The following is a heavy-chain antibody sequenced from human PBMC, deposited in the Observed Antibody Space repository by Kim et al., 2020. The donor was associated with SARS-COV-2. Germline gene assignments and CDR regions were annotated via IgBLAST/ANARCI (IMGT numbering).Heavy chain of an antibody. J-gene: IGHJ5*02. CDR2: GTK. CDR3: TSWFGGFDP. D-gene: IGHD3-10*01. Sequence: GTKAYAAPVKGRFTISSDDSKNTLYLQMNSLKTEDTAVYYCTSWFGGFDPWGQGTLVTVSS. V-gene: IGHV3-15*01.